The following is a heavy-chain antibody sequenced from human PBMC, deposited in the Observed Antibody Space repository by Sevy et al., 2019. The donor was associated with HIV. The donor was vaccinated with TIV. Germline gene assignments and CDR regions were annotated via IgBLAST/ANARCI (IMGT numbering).Heavy chain of an antibody. D-gene: IGHD2-8*01. J-gene: IGHJ4*02. CDR1: GFTFSKYS. V-gene: IGHV3-23*01. CDR2: LSFGCGEI. Sequence: GGSLRLSCAVSGFTFSKYSMSWVRQPPGKGLEWVSTLSFGCGEINYADSVKARFTISRDNSKSSVYLQMNNLRPEDTAVYYCAREGCTKPHDYWGQGTLVTVSS. CDR3: AREGCTKPHDY.